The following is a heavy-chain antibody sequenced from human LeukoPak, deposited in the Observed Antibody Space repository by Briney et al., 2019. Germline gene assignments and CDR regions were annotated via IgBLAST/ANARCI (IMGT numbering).Heavy chain of an antibody. CDR2: INPSGGST. V-gene: IGHV1-46*01. D-gene: IGHD5-12*01. J-gene: IGHJ5*02. Sequence: GASVKVSCKASGGTFSSYAISWVRQAPGQGLEWMGIINPSGGSTSYAQKFQGRVAMTRDTSTSTVYMELSSLRSEDTAVYYCARSSGYDSLLDPWGQGTLVTVSS. CDR1: GGTFSSYA. CDR3: ARSSGYDSLLDP.